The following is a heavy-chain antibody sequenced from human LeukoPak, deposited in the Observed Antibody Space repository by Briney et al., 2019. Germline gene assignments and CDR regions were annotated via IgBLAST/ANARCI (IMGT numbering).Heavy chain of an antibody. D-gene: IGHD2-2*01. J-gene: IGHJ3*02. CDR2: IYYSATT. CDR3: ASSVTERAFDI. V-gene: IGHV4-39*01. CDR1: GGSISNNSDY. Sequence: SETLSLTCTVSGGSISNNSDYWGWIRQPPGKGLEWIGSIYYSATTFYNPSLKSRVTISVDTSKNQFSLRLSSVTAADTAVYYCASSVTERAFDIWGQGTMVTVSS.